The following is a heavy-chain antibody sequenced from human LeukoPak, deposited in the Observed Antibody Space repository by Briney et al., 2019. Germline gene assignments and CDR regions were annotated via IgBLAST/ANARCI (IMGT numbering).Heavy chain of an antibody. CDR1: GYTFTDYY. CDR3: ARVGMDGYTIDPGY. J-gene: IGHJ4*02. Sequence: ASVKVSCKASGYTFTDYYIHWVRQAPGQGLEWMGWMDPKSGETNHAQKFQGRVIVTRDTSISTAYMELSRLRSDDTAVYYCARVGMDGYTIDPGYWGQGTLVTVSS. CDR2: MDPKSGET. V-gene: IGHV1-2*02. D-gene: IGHD5-24*01.